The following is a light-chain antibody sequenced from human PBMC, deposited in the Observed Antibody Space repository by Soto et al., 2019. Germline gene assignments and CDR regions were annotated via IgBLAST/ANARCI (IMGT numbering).Light chain of an antibody. J-gene: IGLJ1*01. V-gene: IGLV2-8*01. CDR2: EVS. Sequence: QSVLTQPPSASGSPGQSVTISCTGTSSDVGGYNYVSWYQQHPGKAPKLMIYEVSKRPSGVPDRFSGSKSGNTASLTVSGLQPEDDADYYCSSYAGTNKSVFGTGTKVTVL. CDR1: SSDVGGYNY. CDR3: SSYAGTNKSV.